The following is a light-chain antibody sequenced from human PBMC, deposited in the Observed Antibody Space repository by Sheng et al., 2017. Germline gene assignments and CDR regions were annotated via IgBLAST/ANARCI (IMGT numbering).Light chain of an antibody. J-gene: IGLJ3*02. Sequence: QAVLTQPPSLSAAPGQRVTISCSGSDSNIGNYFVSWYQQIPGRAPKVVIYDDDKRPSGIPARFSGSRSGTSAALAIAGLETGDEAFYYCGTWDTRLTIGVFGGGTALTVL. CDR1: DSNIGNYF. CDR2: DDD. V-gene: IGLV1-51*01. CDR3: GTWDTRLTIGV.